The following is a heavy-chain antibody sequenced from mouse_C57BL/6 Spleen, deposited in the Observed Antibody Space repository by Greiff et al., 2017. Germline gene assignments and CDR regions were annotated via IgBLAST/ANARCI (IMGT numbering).Heavy chain of an antibody. Sequence: VQLQQPGAELVKPGASVKLSCKASGYTFTSYWMPWVKQRPGQGLEWIGMIHPSSGSTNYNEKFKSKATLTVDKSSSTAYMQLSRLTSADSAVYYWGKAGGIICYECYYAMDYWGQGTSVTVSS. CDR3: GKAGGIICYECYYAMDY. CDR2: IHPSSGST. CDR1: GYTFTSYW. V-gene: IGHV1-64*01. J-gene: IGHJ4*01. D-gene: IGHD2-4*01.